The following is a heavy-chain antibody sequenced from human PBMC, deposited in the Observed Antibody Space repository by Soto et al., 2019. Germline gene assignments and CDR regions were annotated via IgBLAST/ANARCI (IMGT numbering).Heavy chain of an antibody. Sequence: SETLSHKCAVCGGSISRSNWWRWIRQPPGKGLEWIGEIYHSGSTNYNPSLKSRVTISVDKSKNQFSLKLSSVTAADTAVYYCASKGSAAISSFDPWGQGTLVTVSS. D-gene: IGHD2-2*01. CDR2: IYHSGST. CDR3: ASKGSAAISSFDP. V-gene: IGHV4-4*02. CDR1: GGSISRSNW. J-gene: IGHJ5*02.